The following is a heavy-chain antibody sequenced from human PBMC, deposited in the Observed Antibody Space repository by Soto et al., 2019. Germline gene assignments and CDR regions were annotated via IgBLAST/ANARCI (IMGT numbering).Heavy chain of an antibody. CDR2: ISGTGGST. Sequence: ETLSLTCTVSGGSISSYYWSWVRQAPGKGLEWVATISGTGGSTYYADSVKGRFTISRDNSKNTLYLQMNSLGVEDTAVYYCAKDRLGGNFDYWGQGTQVTVSS. CDR1: GGSISSYY. CDR3: AKDRLGGNFDY. J-gene: IGHJ4*02. V-gene: IGHV3-23*01.